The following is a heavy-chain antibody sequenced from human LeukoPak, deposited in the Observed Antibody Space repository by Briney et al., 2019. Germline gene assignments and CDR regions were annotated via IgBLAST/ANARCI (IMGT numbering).Heavy chain of an antibody. CDR3: ARFGIAAALFDY. Sequence: GGSLRLSCAASGFTFDDYGMHWVRQAPGKGLVWVSRINSDGSSTSYADSVKGRFTISRDNAKNTLYLQMNSLRAEDTAVYYCARFGIAAALFDYWGQGTLVTVSS. CDR1: GFTFDDYG. J-gene: IGHJ4*02. V-gene: IGHV3-74*01. D-gene: IGHD6-13*01. CDR2: INSDGSST.